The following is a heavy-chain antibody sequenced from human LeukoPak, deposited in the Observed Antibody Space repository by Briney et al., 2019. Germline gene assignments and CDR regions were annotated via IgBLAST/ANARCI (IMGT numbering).Heavy chain of an antibody. V-gene: IGHV3-23*01. Sequence: GGSLRLSCAASGFIFSSYAMTWVRQAPGKGLEWVSTISGSGGTTYYADSVKGRFTISRDNSKNTLNLQMNSLRAEDTAIYYCAKGTLLTGVGYFDFWGQGTLVTVSS. CDR1: GFIFSSYA. CDR3: AKGTLLTGVGYFDF. D-gene: IGHD3-9*01. CDR2: ISGSGGTT. J-gene: IGHJ4*02.